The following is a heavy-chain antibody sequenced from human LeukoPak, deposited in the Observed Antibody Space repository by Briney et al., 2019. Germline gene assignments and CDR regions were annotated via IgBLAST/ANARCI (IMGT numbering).Heavy chain of an antibody. V-gene: IGHV3-48*03. J-gene: IGHJ4*02. CDR1: GFTFSSYE. Sequence: PGGSLRLSCAASGFTFSSYEMNWVRQAPGKGLEWVSYISSSGSTIYYADSVKGRFTISRDNAKNSLYLQMNSLRAEDTAVCYCAREGMELWLDWGQGTLVTVSS. D-gene: IGHD5-18*01. CDR3: AREGMELWLD. CDR2: ISSSGSTI.